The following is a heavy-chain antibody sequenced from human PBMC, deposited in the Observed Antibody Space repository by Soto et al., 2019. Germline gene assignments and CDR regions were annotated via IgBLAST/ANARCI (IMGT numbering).Heavy chain of an antibody. D-gene: IGHD6-19*01. CDR2: ISYDGSNK. V-gene: IGHV3-30*18. CDR1: GFTFSSYG. CDR3: VKDGSSGWPYFYDMDV. J-gene: IGHJ6*02. Sequence: GSLRLSCAASGFTFSSYGMHWVRQAPGKGLEWVAVISYDGSNKYYADSVKGRFTISRDNSKNTLYLQMSSLRAEDTAVYYCVKDGSSGWPYFYDMDVWGQGTTVTVSS.